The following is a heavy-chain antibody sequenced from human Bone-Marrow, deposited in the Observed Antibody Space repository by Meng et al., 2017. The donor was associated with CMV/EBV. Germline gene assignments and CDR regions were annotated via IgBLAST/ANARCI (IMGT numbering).Heavy chain of an antibody. CDR3: ARLLWFGELRFSWFDP. CDR1: GGSCSGYY. V-gene: IGHV4-34*01. CDR2: IKHSGST. Sequence: YGGSCSGYYWGWIRQPPGKGLEWIGEIKHSGSTNYNPSLKSRVTISVDTSKNQFSLKLSSVTAADTAVYYCARLLWFGELRFSWFDPWGQGTLVTVSS. J-gene: IGHJ5*02. D-gene: IGHD3-10*01.